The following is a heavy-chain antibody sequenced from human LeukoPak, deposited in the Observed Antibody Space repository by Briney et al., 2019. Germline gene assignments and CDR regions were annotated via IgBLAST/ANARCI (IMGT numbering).Heavy chain of an antibody. V-gene: IGHV4-4*07. Sequence: SETLSLTCTVSGGSISSYYGSWIRQPPGKGLEWIGRIYTSGSTNYTPSLKSRVTISIHTSKNQFSLKLGSVTAADTAVYYCAGGEMATMVDYYYYYYMDVWGKGTTVTVSS. CDR1: GGSISSYY. J-gene: IGHJ6*03. D-gene: IGHD5-24*01. CDR2: IYTSGST. CDR3: AGGEMATMVDYYYYYYMDV.